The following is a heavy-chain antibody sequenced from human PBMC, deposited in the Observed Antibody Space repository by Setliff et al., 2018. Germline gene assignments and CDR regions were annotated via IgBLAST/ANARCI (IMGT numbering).Heavy chain of an antibody. Sequence: GGSLRLSCAASGFTFSSYGMHWVRQAPGKGLEWVAFIRYDGSNKYYADSVKGRFTISRDNSKNTLYLQMNSLRAEDTAVHYCAKEGGKTYYYDSSGVDFDYWGQGTLVTVSS. D-gene: IGHD3-22*01. V-gene: IGHV3-30*02. CDR3: AKEGGKTYYYDSSGVDFDY. CDR2: IRYDGSNK. J-gene: IGHJ4*02. CDR1: GFTFSSYG.